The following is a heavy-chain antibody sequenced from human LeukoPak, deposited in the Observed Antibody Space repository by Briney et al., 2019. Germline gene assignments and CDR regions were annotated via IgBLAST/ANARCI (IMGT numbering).Heavy chain of an antibody. CDR3: ARGEYSSSPGGY. CDR2: IYTSGST. CDR1: GGSISSGSYY. V-gene: IGHV4-61*02. Sequence: PSQTLSLTCTVSGGSISSGSYYWSWIRQPAGKGLEWIGRIYTSGSTNYNPSLKSRVTISVDTSKNQFSLKLSSVTAADTAVYYCARGEYSSSPGGYWGQGTLVTVSS. D-gene: IGHD6-6*01. J-gene: IGHJ4*02.